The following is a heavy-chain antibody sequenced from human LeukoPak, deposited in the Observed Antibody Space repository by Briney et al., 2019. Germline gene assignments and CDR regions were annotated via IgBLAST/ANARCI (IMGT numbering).Heavy chain of an antibody. CDR2: FYYSGST. D-gene: IGHD4-17*01. CDR1: GGSINSSSFS. Sequence: SETLSLTCTVSGGSINSSSFSWGWIRQPPGKGLGWIGSFYYSGSTYYNPSLKSRVTISVDTSKNQLSLKQSSVTAADTAVYYCARGFIGDYSDYFDNWGQGTLVTVSS. CDR3: ARGFIGDYSDYFDN. J-gene: IGHJ4*02. V-gene: IGHV4-39*01.